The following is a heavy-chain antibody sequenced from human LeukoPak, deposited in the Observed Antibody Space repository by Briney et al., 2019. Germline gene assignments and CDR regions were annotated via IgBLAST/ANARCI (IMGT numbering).Heavy chain of an antibody. CDR1: GFTFSSYG. D-gene: IGHD3-10*01. J-gene: IGHJ6*02. Sequence: GGSLRLSCAASGFTFSSYGMHWVRQAPGKGLEWVAVISSDGSNKYYADSVKGRFTISRDNSMNTLYLQMNSLRAEDTAVYYCAKDRSLRYYYGMDVWGQGTTVTVSS. CDR3: AKDRSLRYYYGMDV. CDR2: ISSDGSNK. V-gene: IGHV3-30*18.